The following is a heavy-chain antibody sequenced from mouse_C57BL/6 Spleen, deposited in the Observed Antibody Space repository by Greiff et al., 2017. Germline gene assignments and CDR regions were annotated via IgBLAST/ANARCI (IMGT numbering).Heavy chain of an antibody. CDR3: ARRHCGSSGAMDD. CDR1: GYAFTNYL. CDR2: INPGSGGT. D-gene: IGHD1-1*01. V-gene: IGHV1-54*01. Sequence: QVQLQQSGAELVRPGTSVKVSCKASGYAFTNYLIEWVKQRPGQGLEWIGVINPGSGGTNYNEKFKGKATLTADKSSSTAYMQLSSLTSEDSAVYVCARRHCGSSGAMDDWGQGASVTVAS. J-gene: IGHJ4*01.